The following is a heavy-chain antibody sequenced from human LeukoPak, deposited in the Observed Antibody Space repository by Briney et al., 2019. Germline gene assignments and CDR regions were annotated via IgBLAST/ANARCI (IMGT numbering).Heavy chain of an antibody. CDR2: ISSSSSSI. CDR3: ATSRGYDFDY. D-gene: IGHD2-15*01. V-gene: IGHV3-48*02. CDR1: GFTFGSYA. Sequence: GGSLRLSCAASGFTFGSYAMTWVRQAPGKGLEWVAYISSSSSSIYYADSVRGRFTISRDNAKNSLYLEMNSLRDEDTAVYYCATSRGYDFDYWGQGTLVTVSS. J-gene: IGHJ4*02.